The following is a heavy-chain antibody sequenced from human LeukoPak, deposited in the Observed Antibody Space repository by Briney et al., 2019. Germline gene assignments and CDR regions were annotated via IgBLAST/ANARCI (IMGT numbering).Heavy chain of an antibody. CDR3: ARGFRGPNFDY. CDR2: IHYSGST. CDR1: GYSISSAYY. V-gene: IGHV4-38-2*02. Sequence: SETLSLTCHVSGYSISSAYYWGWIRQPPGKELEWIGSIHYSGSTSYNPSLKSRVTISGDTSKNQFSLKLSSVTAADTAVYYCARGFRGPNFDYWGQGALVTVSS. D-gene: IGHD3-10*01. J-gene: IGHJ4*02.